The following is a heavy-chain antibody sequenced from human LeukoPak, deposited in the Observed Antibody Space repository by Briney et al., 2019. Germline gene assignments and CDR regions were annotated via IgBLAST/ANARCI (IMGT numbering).Heavy chain of an antibody. V-gene: IGHV4-59*01. Sequence: SETLSLTCTVSGGSISSYYWSWIRQPPGKGLEWIGYIYYSGSTNYNPSLKSRVTISVDTSKNQFSLKLSSVTAADTAVYYCARGDMDDYFDYWGQGTLVTVSS. CDR2: IYYSGST. J-gene: IGHJ4*02. D-gene: IGHD2-15*01. CDR1: GGSISSYY. CDR3: ARGDMDDYFDY.